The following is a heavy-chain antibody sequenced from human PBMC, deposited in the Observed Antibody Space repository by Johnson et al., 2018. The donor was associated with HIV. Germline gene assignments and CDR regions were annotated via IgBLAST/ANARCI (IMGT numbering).Heavy chain of an antibody. CDR3: ARDGSQLADAFDI. D-gene: IGHD6-6*01. Sequence: VQLVESGGGLIQPGGSLRLSCAASGFTVSSNYMSWVRQAPGKGLEWVSRIVISGDSTYYADSVKGRFTISRDNSKNSLDLQMNRLRADETAVYYCARDGSQLADAFDIWGQGTMVTVSS. CDR2: VISGDST. V-gene: IGHV3-53*01. J-gene: IGHJ3*02. CDR1: GFTVSSNY.